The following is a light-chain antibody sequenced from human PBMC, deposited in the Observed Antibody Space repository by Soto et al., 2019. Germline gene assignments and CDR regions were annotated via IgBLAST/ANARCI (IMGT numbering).Light chain of an antibody. CDR3: QQYNNWPPFT. CDR2: SAP. Sequence: EIVMTQSPATLSASPGERATLSCRASHSISNNLAWYQQKPGQAPRLLMYSAPTRATGIPARFRGSGSVTEFTLTISSLQSEDLAVYYCQQYNNWPPFTFGPGTKVDIK. J-gene: IGKJ3*01. CDR1: HSISNN. V-gene: IGKV3-15*01.